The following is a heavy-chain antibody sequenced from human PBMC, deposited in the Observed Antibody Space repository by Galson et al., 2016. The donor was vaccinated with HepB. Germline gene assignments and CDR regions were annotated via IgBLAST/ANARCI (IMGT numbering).Heavy chain of an antibody. Sequence: SETLSLTCSVSGGSAIIGRHYWTWIRQPPGKGLEWIGYVHYSGNTKYNPSLKSCVSISVDTSNSQFSLNLTSVSAADTAIYYCARESIVGATGYFDHWGQGALVTVSP. CDR2: VHYSGNT. D-gene: IGHD1-26*01. V-gene: IGHV4-61*01. CDR3: ARESIVGATGYFDH. CDR1: GGSAIIGRHY. J-gene: IGHJ4*02.